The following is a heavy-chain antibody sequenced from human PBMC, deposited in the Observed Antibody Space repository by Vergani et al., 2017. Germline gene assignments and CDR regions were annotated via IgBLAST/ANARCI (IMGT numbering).Heavy chain of an antibody. CDR3: AGDRMVRGVIIGGVDY. Sequence: QLVQSGAEVKKPGASVKVSCKASGYTFTSHGISWVRQAPGQGLEWMGWFNTYNGNTNYAQKFQGRVTLTTDTSTNTAYMDLRSLRSDDTAVYYCAGDRMVRGVIIGGVDYWGQGTLVTVSS. D-gene: IGHD3-10*01. J-gene: IGHJ4*02. V-gene: IGHV1-18*04. CDR2: FNTYNGNT. CDR1: GYTFTSHG.